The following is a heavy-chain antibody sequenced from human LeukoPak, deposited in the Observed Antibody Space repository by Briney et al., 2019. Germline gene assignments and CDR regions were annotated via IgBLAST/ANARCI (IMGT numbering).Heavy chain of an antibody. CDR1: GYTFTGCY. Sequence: ASVKVSCKASGYTFTGCYMHWVRQAPGQGLEWMGWINPNSGGTNYAQKFQGRVTITTDESTSTAYMELSSLRSEDTAVYYCARAHGLGRIYYYYMDVWGKGTTVTVSS. J-gene: IGHJ6*03. CDR2: INPNSGGT. V-gene: IGHV1-2*02. CDR3: ARAHGLGRIYYYYMDV. D-gene: IGHD1-26*01.